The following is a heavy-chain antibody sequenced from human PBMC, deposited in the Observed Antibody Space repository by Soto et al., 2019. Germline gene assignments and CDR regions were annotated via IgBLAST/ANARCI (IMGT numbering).Heavy chain of an antibody. CDR2: ISGSGGST. V-gene: IGHV3-23*01. J-gene: IGHJ6*02. CDR1: GFTFSTYA. D-gene: IGHD3-3*01. Sequence: PGGSLRLSCAASGFTFSTYAMTWVRQAPGKGLEWVSVISGSGGSTYYADSVKGRFTISRDNSKNTLYLQMNSLRAEGTAVYYCFYDFWSTYGPVMDVWGQGTTVTVSS. CDR3: FYDFWSTYGPVMDV.